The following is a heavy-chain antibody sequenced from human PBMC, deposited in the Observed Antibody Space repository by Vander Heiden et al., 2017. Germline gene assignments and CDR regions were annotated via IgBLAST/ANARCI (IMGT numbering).Heavy chain of an antibody. D-gene: IGHD5-12*01. CDR3: AKGGRASSGYLA. CDR1: GFTLRSYG. J-gene: IGHJ4*02. V-gene: IGHV3-23*01. Sequence: EVQLLDSGGGLVQPGGSLRLSCAASGFTLRSYGTRWVRQAPGKGLEWVSAVTGNGDTTYYADSVKGRFTISRDNSRTTVYLQMNSLRGEDTAIYYCAKGGRASSGYLAWGQGTLVTVSS. CDR2: VTGNGDTT.